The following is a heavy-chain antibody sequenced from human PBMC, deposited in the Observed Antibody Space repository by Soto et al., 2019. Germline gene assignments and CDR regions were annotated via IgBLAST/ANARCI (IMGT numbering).Heavy chain of an antibody. J-gene: IGHJ4*02. Sequence: SETLSLTCAVYGGSFSGYYWSWIRQPPGKGLEWIGEINHSGSTNYNPSLKSRVTISVDTSKNQFSLKLSSVTAADTAVYYCARAPRQLDPYYFDYWGQGTLVTVSS. V-gene: IGHV4-34*01. CDR1: GGSFSGYY. CDR3: ARAPRQLDPYYFDY. D-gene: IGHD6-13*01. CDR2: INHSGST.